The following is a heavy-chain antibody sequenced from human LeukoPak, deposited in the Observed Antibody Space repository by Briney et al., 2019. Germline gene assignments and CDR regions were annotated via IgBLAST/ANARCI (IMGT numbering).Heavy chain of an antibody. CDR3: LFGPIGY. V-gene: IGHV3-48*04. CDR1: GFTFSSYC. CDR2: ISSDSNII. J-gene: IGHJ4*02. Sequence: GGSLRLSCAASGFTFSSYCMNWVRQAPGKGLEWLSYISSDSNIIYYADSVKGRFTISRDNAKTALDLQMNPRRGEDTAVYSCLFGPIGYWGKGTMVTVSS. D-gene: IGHD3-10*01.